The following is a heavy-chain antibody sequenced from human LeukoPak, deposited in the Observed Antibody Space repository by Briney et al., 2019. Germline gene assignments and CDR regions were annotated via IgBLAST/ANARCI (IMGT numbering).Heavy chain of an antibody. CDR2: ISASTSYI. Sequence: AGGSLRLSCAASGFTFSSYSMNWVRQAPGKGLEWVSSISASTSYIYYADSVKGRFTISRDNAKNSLYLQMNSLRAEDTAVYYCARVEDSGSYSSLDYWGQGTLVTVSS. CDR1: GFTFSSYS. V-gene: IGHV3-21*01. D-gene: IGHD1-26*01. CDR3: ARVEDSGSYSSLDY. J-gene: IGHJ4*02.